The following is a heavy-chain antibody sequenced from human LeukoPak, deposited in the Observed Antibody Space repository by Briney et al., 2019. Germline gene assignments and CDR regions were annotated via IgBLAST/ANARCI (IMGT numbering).Heavy chain of an antibody. Sequence: SETLSLTCAVYGGSFSSYYWGWIRQPPGKGLEWIGSIYYSGSTYYNPSLKSRVTISVDTSKNQFSLKLSSVTAADTAVYYCASSIFGVVMSFDIWGQGTMVTVSS. CDR3: ASSIFGVVMSFDI. D-gene: IGHD3-3*01. CDR1: GGSFSSYY. V-gene: IGHV4-39*01. CDR2: IYYSGST. J-gene: IGHJ3*02.